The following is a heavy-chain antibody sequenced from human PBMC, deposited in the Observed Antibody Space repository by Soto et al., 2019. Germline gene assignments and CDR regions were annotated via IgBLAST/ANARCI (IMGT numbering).Heavy chain of an antibody. CDR2: IYYSGST. CDR3: ARVTSPGSWNYLFDY. D-gene: IGHD1-7*01. CDR1: GGSISSGDYY. V-gene: IGHV4-30-4*01. J-gene: IGHJ4*02. Sequence: ASETLSLTCTVSGGSISSGDYYWSWIRQPPGKGLEWIGYIYYSGSTYYNPSLKSRVTISVDTSKNQFSLNLSSVTAADTAVYYCARVTSPGSWNYLFDYWGQGTLVTVSS.